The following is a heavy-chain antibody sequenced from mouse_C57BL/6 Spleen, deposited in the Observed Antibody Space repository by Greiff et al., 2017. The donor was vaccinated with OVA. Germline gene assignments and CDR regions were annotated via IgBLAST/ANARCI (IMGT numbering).Heavy chain of an antibody. J-gene: IGHJ1*03. Sequence: ESGPGLVKPSQSLSLTCSVTGYSITSGYYWNWIRQFPGNKLEWMGYISYDGSNNYNPSLKNRISITRDTSKNQFFLKLNSVTTEDTATYYCASDGSSYFDVWGTGTTVTVSS. CDR1: GYSITSGYY. CDR2: ISYDGSN. V-gene: IGHV3-6*01. CDR3: ASDGSSYFDV. D-gene: IGHD1-1*01.